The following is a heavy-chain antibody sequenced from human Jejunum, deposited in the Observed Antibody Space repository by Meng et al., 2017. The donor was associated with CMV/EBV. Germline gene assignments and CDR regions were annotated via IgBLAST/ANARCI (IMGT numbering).Heavy chain of an antibody. CDR2: IPYDGSKN. J-gene: IGHJ5*02. CDR1: GFPFSSDG. D-gene: IGHD1-7*01. CDR3: AKDHWNSPDWFDP. Sequence: AASGFPFSSDGMQWGRRAPGKGLEWGAVIPYDGSKNYYGGSVKGRFTISRDNSVNMVYLQMNSVRVEDTAVYYCAKDHWNSPDWFDPWGQGTLVTSPQ. V-gene: IGHV3-30*18.